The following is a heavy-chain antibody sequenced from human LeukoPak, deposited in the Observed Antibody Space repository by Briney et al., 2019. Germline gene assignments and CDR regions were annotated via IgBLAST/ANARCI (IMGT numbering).Heavy chain of an antibody. D-gene: IGHD3-10*01. CDR3: ARVGGGFGELLLNWFDP. CDR1: GGTFSSYA. CDR2: IIPIFGTA. Sequence: ASVKVSCKASGGTFSSYAISWVRQAPGQGLEWMGGIIPIFGTANYAQKFQGRVTITADESTSTAYMELSSLRSEDTAVYYCARVGGGFGELLLNWFDPWGQGTLVTVSS. V-gene: IGHV1-69*13. J-gene: IGHJ5*02.